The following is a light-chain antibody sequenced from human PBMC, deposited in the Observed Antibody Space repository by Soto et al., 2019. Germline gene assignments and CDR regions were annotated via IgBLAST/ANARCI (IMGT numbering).Light chain of an antibody. V-gene: IGKV3D-15*01. J-gene: IGKJ5*01. Sequence: EIVGTQTPSTLSVSPWERATLSCMASQSIGSNLAWYQQKPGQAPRLLIYDASTRATGVPARFSGSGSGTDFTLTISSLEPEDFAVYYCQQYGTPRSVTVGQGTRLEIK. CDR1: QSIGSN. CDR2: DAS. CDR3: QQYGTPRSVT.